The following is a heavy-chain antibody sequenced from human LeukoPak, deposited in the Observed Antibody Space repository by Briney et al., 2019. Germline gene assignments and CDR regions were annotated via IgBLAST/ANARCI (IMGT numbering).Heavy chain of an antibody. D-gene: IGHD2-8*01. CDR2: IYSGGST. CDR1: EFSVGSNY. J-gene: IGHJ6*03. V-gene: IGHV3-66*01. CDR3: AKDRCSNGIGCYYYYMDV. Sequence: GGSLRLSCAASEFSVGSNYMTWVRQAPGKGLEWVSLIYSGGSTYYADSVKGRFTISRDNSKNTLYLQMNSLRAEDTAVYYCAKDRCSNGIGCYYYYMDVWGKGTTVTISS.